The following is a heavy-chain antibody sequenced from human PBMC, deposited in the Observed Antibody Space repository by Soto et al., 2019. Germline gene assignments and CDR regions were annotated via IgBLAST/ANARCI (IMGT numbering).Heavy chain of an antibody. CDR3: ARDSRDTAMVKVSY. Sequence: GASVKVSCKASGGTFSSYTISWVRQAPGQGLEWMGRIIPILGIANYAQKFQGRVTITADKSTSTAYMELSSLRSEDTAVYYCARDSRDTAMVKVSYWGQGTLVTVSS. CDR1: GGTFSSYT. D-gene: IGHD5-18*01. CDR2: IIPILGIA. J-gene: IGHJ4*02. V-gene: IGHV1-69*04.